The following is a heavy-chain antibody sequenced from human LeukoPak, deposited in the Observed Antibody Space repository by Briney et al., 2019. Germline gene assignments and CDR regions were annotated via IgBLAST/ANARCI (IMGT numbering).Heavy chain of an antibody. D-gene: IGHD4-17*01. CDR1: GGSISSSSYY. CDR3: ARNDYGDGYYYYYYMDV. V-gene: IGHV4-39*07. Sequence: SETLSLTCTVSGGSISSSSYYWGWIRQPPGKGLKWIGSIYYSGSTYYNPSLKNRVTISVDTSKNQFSLKLSSVTAADTAVYYCARNDYGDGYYYYYYMDVWGKGTTVTVSS. J-gene: IGHJ6*03. CDR2: IYYSGST.